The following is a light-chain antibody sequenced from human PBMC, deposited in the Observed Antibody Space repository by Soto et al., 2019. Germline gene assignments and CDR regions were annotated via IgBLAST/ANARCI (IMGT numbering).Light chain of an antibody. CDR3: QQYDNWPPWT. J-gene: IGKJ1*01. CDR1: QSIHNN. Sequence: EIVMTQSPDTLSVSPGERATLSCRASQSIHNNLAWYQQKPGQAPRLLIYGASTRATGIPARFSGSASRTEFTLTISNLQSEDFAVYHCQQYDNWPPWTFGQGTKVEIK. CDR2: GAS. V-gene: IGKV3D-15*01.